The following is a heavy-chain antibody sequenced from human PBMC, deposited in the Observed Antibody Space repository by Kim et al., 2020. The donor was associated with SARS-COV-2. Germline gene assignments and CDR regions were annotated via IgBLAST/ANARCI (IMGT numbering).Heavy chain of an antibody. J-gene: IGHJ4*02. CDR2: IYSGGSST. CDR1: GFTFSTYA. D-gene: IGHD3-16*01. Sequence: GGSLRLSCAASGFTFSTYAMSWVRQAPGKGLEWISVIYSGGSSTYYADSVKGRFTISRDNSKKTLYLQMNSLRAEDTAVYYCAKEDYGDYIDLWGQGTLGTVSS. V-gene: IGHV3-23*03. CDR3: AKEDYGDYIDL.